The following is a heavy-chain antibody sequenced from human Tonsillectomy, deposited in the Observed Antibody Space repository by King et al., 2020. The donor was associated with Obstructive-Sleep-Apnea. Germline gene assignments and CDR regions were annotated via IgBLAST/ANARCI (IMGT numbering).Heavy chain of an antibody. D-gene: IGHD3-22*01. CDR1: GFTFSSYA. CDR2: ISGSGGST. V-gene: IGHV3-23*04. Sequence: VQLVESGGGLVQPGGSLGLSCAASGFTFSSYAMSWFRQAPGKGLEWVSAISGSGGSTYYADSVKGRFTISRDNSKNTLYLQMNSLRAEDTAVYYCAKVPTRYYYDSSGYSRYFDYWGQGTLVTVSS. J-gene: IGHJ4*02. CDR3: AKVPTRYYYDSSGYSRYFDY.